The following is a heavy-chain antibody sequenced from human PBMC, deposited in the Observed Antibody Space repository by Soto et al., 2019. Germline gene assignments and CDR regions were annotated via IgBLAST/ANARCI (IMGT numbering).Heavy chain of an antibody. Sequence: GSLRLSCAASGFTFSSYSMNWVRQAPGKGLEWVSSISSSSSYIYYADSVKGRFTISRDNAKNSLYLQMNSLRAEDTAVYYCARDGLYDSSGYRRYYGMDVWGQGTTVTVSS. CDR1: GFTFSSYS. V-gene: IGHV3-21*01. D-gene: IGHD3-22*01. J-gene: IGHJ6*02. CDR2: ISSSSSYI. CDR3: ARDGLYDSSGYRRYYGMDV.